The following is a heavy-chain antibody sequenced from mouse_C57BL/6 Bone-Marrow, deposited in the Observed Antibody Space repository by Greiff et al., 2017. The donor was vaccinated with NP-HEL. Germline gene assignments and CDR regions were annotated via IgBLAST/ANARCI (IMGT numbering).Heavy chain of an antibody. CDR3: ARGAYYYGSSPLFAY. J-gene: IGHJ3*01. Sequence: DVMLVESGGGLVQPGGSLKLSCAASGFTFSDYYMYWVRQTPEKRLEWVAYISNGGGSTYYPDTVKGRFTISRDNAKNTLYLQMSRLKSEDTAMYYCARGAYYYGSSPLFAYWGQGTLVTVSA. CDR1: GFTFSDYY. CDR2: ISNGGGST. D-gene: IGHD1-1*01. V-gene: IGHV5-12*01.